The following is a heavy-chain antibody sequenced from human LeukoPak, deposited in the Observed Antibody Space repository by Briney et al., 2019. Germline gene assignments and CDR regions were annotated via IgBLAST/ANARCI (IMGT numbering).Heavy chain of an antibody. CDR1: GYTFTGYY. D-gene: IGHD5-12*01. CDR2: INPNSGGT. J-gene: IGHJ4*02. Sequence: GASVKVSYKASGYTFTGYYMHWVRQAPGQGLEWMGWINPNSGGTNYAQKFQGRVTMTRDTSISTAYMELSRLRSDDTAVYYCAREVGEIVATDYWGQGTLVTVSS. CDR3: AREVGEIVATDY. V-gene: IGHV1-2*02.